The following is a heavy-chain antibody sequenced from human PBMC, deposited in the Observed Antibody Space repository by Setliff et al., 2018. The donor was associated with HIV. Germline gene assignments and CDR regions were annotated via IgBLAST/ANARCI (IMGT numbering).Heavy chain of an antibody. CDR2: IYPDDSDA. V-gene: IGHV5-51*01. CDR1: GYTFTNYW. J-gene: IGHJ3*01. D-gene: IGHD5-12*01. CDR3: ARRRRNGYDYYTYDV. Sequence: GESLKISCKGSGYTFTNYWIAWVRQMPGKGLEWMGVIYPDDSDARYSPSFQGQVTFSADRFINSAYLQWNTLKASDTAIYYCARRRRNGYDYYTYDVWGQGTMVTASS.